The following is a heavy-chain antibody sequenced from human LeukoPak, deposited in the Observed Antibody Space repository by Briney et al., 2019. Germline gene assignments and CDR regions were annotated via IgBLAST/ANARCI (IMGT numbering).Heavy chain of an antibody. J-gene: IGHJ6*03. CDR2: MNPNSGNT. Sequence: ASVKVSCKASGYTFTSYDINWVRQATGQGLEWMGWMNPNSGNTGYAQKFQGRVTVTRNTSISTANMELSSLRSEDTAVYYCARVAVAGIYYYYYYMDVWGKGTTVTVSS. CDR3: ARVAVAGIYYYYYYMDV. D-gene: IGHD6-19*01. CDR1: GYTFTSYD. V-gene: IGHV1-8*01.